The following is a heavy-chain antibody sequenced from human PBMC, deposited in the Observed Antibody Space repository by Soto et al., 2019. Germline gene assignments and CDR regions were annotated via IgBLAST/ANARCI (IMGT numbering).Heavy chain of an antibody. Sequence: ASVKVSCKASGYTFTSYDINWVRQAPGQGLEWVGWINPTSEYTAHAQKFQGRVTLTREISTATAYMELSSLTSEDTAVYFCARQVQPGHSRDWGPGNPVTVSS. CDR1: GYTFTSYD. CDR3: ARQVQPGHSRD. D-gene: IGHD2-15*01. J-gene: IGHJ4*02. V-gene: IGHV1-8*01. CDR2: INPTSEYT.